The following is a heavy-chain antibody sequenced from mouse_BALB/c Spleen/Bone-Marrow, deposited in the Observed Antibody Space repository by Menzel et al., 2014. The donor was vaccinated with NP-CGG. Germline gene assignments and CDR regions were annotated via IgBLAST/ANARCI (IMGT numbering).Heavy chain of an antibody. Sequence: DVQLQESGGDLVEPGGSLKLSCAASGFTFSSYGMSWVRQTPDKRLEWVATISSGGSYTYYPDSVKGRFTISRDNAKNTLYLQMSSLKSEDTAMYYCARPTTVVATGGSFDYWGQGTTLTVSS. CDR1: GFTFSSYG. CDR2: ISSGGSYT. CDR3: ARPTTVVATGGSFDY. D-gene: IGHD1-1*01. J-gene: IGHJ2*01. V-gene: IGHV5-6*01.